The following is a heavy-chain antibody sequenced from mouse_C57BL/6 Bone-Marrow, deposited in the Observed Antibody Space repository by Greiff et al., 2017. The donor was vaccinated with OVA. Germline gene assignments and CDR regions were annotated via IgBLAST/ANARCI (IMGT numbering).Heavy chain of an antibody. CDR2: IYPRSGNT. V-gene: IGHV1-81*01. Sequence: QVQLQQSGAELARPGASVKLSCKASGYTFTSYGISWVKQRTRQGLEWIGEIYPRSGNTYYNEKFKGKATLTADKSSSTAYMELRSLTSEDSAVYFCARDSPYYYGSSYDYWGQGTTLTVSS. D-gene: IGHD1-1*01. CDR3: ARDSPYYYGSSYDY. J-gene: IGHJ2*01. CDR1: GYTFTSYG.